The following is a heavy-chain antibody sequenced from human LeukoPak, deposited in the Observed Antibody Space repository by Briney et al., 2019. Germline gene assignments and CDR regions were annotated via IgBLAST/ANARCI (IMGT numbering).Heavy chain of an antibody. CDR2: IYYSGST. Sequence: SETLSLTCAVSGGSISGYYWSWIRQPPGKGLEWIGYIYYSGSTKYNPSLKSRVTISVDESKNQCSLKVSSVTAADTAMYYCARSRMGVEMYYFDIWGPGTLVTVSS. CDR1: GGSISGYY. CDR3: ARSRMGVEMYYFDI. V-gene: IGHV4-59*01. J-gene: IGHJ4*02. D-gene: IGHD5-24*01.